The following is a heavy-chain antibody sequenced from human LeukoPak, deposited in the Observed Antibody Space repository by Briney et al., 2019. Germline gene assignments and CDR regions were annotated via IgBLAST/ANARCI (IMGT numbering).Heavy chain of an antibody. D-gene: IGHD5-12*01. J-gene: IGHJ4*02. CDR3: ARDHLVDIVATTYDY. V-gene: IGHV3-21*01. Sequence: PGGSLRLSCAASGFTFSSYSMNWVRQAPGKGLEWVSSISSSSSCIYYADSVKGRLTISRDNAKNSLYLQMNSLRAEDTAVYYCARDHLVDIVATTYDYWGQGTLVTVSS. CDR1: GFTFSSYS. CDR2: ISSSSSCI.